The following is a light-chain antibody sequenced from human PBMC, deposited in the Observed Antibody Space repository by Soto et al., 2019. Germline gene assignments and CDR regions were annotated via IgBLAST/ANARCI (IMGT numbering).Light chain of an antibody. CDR3: MQGTHWPPT. V-gene: IGKV2-30*01. CDR2: KVF. J-gene: IGKJ1*01. CDR1: QSLLYSNGNTY. Sequence: DVVMTQSPLSLPVTLGQPASISCRSSQSLLYSNGNTYLHWFQQRPGQSPRHLIYKVFNRDSGVPDRFSGSGSGTDFTLKISRVEAEDVGVYYCMQGTHWPPTFGQGTKVEIK.